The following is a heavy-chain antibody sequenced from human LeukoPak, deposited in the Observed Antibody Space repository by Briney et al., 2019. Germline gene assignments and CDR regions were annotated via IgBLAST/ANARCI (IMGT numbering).Heavy chain of an antibody. J-gene: IGHJ4*02. V-gene: IGHV3-30*04. CDR2: ISYDGSNK. Sequence: PGGSLRLSCAASGFTFSSYAMHWVRQAPGKGLEWVADISYDGSNKYYADSVKGRFTISRDNSKNTLYLQMNSLGAEDTAVYYCEREEPSYRSSWGPFDYWGPGTLVTVGS. D-gene: IGHD6-13*01. CDR3: EREEPSYRSSWGPFDY. CDR1: GFTFSSYA.